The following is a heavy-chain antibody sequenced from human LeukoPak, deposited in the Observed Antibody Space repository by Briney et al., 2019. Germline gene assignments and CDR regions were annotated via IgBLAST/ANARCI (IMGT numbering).Heavy chain of an antibody. D-gene: IGHD3-3*01. CDR2: INPSGGST. J-gene: IGHJ6*02. V-gene: IGHV1-46*01. CDR3: ARDLYYDFWSGYYAAYYYGMDV. CDR1: GYTFTSYY. Sequence: GASVTVSFTASGYTFTSYYMHWVRQAPGQGLEWMGIINPSGGSTSYAQKFQGRVTMTKDTSTSTVYMELSSLRSEDTAVYYCARDLYYDFWSGYYAAYYYGMDVWGQGTTVTVSS.